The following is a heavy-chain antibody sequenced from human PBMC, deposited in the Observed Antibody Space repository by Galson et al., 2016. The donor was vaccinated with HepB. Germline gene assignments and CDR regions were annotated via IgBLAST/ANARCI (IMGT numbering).Heavy chain of an antibody. CDR1: GYSFTDFY. J-gene: IGHJ3*02. CDR3: ARIGTYYIGDAFDI. D-gene: IGHD3-10*01. CDR2: INTHSGGT. V-gene: IGHV1-2*02. Sequence: SVKVSCKASGYSFTDFYIHWVRQAPGEGPGWMGWINTHSGGTNYAQKFQGRVTMTRDTTLSTAYMDLRRLRSDDTAMYYCARIGTYYIGDAFDIWGQGTMVTVSS.